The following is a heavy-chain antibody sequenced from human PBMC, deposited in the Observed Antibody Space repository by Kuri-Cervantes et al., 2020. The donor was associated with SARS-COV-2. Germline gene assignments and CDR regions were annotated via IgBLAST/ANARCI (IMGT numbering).Heavy chain of an antibody. D-gene: IGHD1-26*01. Sequence: GGSLRLSCEASGFSFSGYAMSWVRQAPGKGLEWVALISYDGSNKYYADSVKGRFTISRDNSKNTLYLQMNSLRAEDTAVYYCARRLGSYYAFDIWGQGTMVTVSS. CDR1: GFSFSGYA. CDR3: ARRLGSYYAFDI. J-gene: IGHJ3*02. CDR2: ISYDGSNK. V-gene: IGHV3-30-3*01.